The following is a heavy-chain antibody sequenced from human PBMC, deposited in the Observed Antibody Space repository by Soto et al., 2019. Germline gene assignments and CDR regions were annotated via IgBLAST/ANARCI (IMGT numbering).Heavy chain of an antibody. D-gene: IGHD3-10*01. J-gene: IGHJ4*02. CDR3: AREVQVHTPAFVY. CDR2: ISPLFGAA. CDR1: GGTFKTYA. Sequence: QVQLVQSGAEMKKPGSSVKVSCQSSGGTFKTYAMNWVRQAPGQGPEWMGDISPLFGAANYAPKFQGRVTITADESTGTSDMQLSSLTSEDTARYFCAREVQVHTPAFVYWGQGTRVTVSS. V-gene: IGHV1-69*19.